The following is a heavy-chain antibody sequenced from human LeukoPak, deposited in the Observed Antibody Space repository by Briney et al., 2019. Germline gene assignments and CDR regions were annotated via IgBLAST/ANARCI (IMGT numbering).Heavy chain of an antibody. CDR2: IYHSGTT. J-gene: IGHJ5*02. Sequence: PSETLSLTCAVSGGSISSNNWWNWVRQPPGKGLEWIGEIYHSGTTNYSPSLKSRVTMSLDKSKNQSSLKLTSLTAADTAVYYCASRIAVAGIAVWFDPWGQGTLVTVSS. D-gene: IGHD6-19*01. CDR3: ASRIAVAGIAVWFDP. V-gene: IGHV4-4*02. CDR1: GGSISSNNW.